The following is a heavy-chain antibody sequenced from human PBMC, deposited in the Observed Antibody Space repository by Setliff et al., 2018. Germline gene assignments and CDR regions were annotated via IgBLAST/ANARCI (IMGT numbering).Heavy chain of an antibody. CDR3: TRDFLGATASFV. D-gene: IGHD3-3*01. CDR2: INPDNGNR. Sequence: RASVKVSCKASGFTLTSYPIHWVRQAPGQRLEWMGWINPDNGNRKYSQRFQGRVTITRDTSASTVFLELSTLRSEDTAVYYCTRDFLGATASFVWGQGTMVTVSS. CDR1: GFTLTSYP. J-gene: IGHJ3*01. V-gene: IGHV1-3*01.